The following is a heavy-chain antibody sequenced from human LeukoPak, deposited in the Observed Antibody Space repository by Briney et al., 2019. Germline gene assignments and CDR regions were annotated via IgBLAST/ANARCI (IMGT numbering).Heavy chain of an antibody. CDR1: GDSISSYY. CDR2: IYCSGST. CDR3: ARGRAISYYHGMDV. V-gene: IGHV4-59*01. Sequence: PSETLSLTCTVSGDSISSYYWSWIRQPPGKGLEWIGYIYCSGSTNYNPSLKSRVTISVDTSKNQFSLKLSSVTAADTAVYYCARGRAISYYHGMDVWGQGTTVTVSS. J-gene: IGHJ6*02.